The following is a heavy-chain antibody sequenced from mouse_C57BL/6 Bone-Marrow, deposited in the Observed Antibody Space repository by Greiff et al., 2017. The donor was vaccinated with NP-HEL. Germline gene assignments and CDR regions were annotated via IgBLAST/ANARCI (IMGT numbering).Heavy chain of an antibody. D-gene: IGHD1-1*01. CDR2: IDPETGGT. V-gene: IGHV1-15*01. CDR1: GYTFTDYE. CDR3: TRAFYYYGSRGFAY. J-gene: IGHJ3*01. Sequence: VQLKESGAELVRPGASVTLSCKASGYTFTDYEMHWVKQTPVHGLEWIGAIDPETGGTAYNQKFKGKAILTADKSSSTAYMELRSLTSEDSAVYYCTRAFYYYGSRGFAYWGQGTLVTVSA.